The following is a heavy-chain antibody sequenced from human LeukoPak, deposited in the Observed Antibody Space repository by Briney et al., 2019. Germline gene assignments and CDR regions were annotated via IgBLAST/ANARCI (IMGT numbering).Heavy chain of an antibody. CDR2: VNSKSGGT. J-gene: IGHJ4*02. Sequence: SVTVSCKASGYTFTDYYTHWVRQAPGQGLEWMGWVNSKSGGTHYAQKLQGRVTMTRDTSISTAYMELTSLTSDDTAVYYCARVGYSSGWSNFDYWGQGTLVTVFS. D-gene: IGHD6-19*01. CDR1: GYTFTDYY. CDR3: ARVGYSSGWSNFDY. V-gene: IGHV1-2*02.